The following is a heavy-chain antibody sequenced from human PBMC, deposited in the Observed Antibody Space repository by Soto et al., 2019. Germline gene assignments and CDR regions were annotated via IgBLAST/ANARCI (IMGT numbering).Heavy chain of an antibody. D-gene: IGHD3-22*01. V-gene: IGHV4-30-2*01. CDR3: ARVRREYDNSGPVDY. J-gene: IGHJ4*02. Sequence: QLQLQESGSGLVKPSQTLSLTCAVSGGSMSSGDYSWNWIRQPPGKGLEWIGYIYYGGSTYNNPSLQIRVTMSLDRSRNQFSLKLNSVTAADTAVYYCARVRREYDNSGPVDYWGQGTLVTVSS. CDR2: IYYGGST. CDR1: GGSMSSGDYS.